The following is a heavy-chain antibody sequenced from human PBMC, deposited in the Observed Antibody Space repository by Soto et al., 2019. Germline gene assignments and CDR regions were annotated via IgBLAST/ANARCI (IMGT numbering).Heavy chain of an antibody. J-gene: IGHJ4*02. CDR2: IYFNGNT. V-gene: IGHV4-59*01. D-gene: IGHD3-16*01. Sequence: SETLSLTCTVSAASFSKYYWTWIRQPPGKGLEWIGYIYFNGNTKCNPSLEGRLTISIDTSKKEFSLKLTSVTAADAAVYYCASVTFGGIVLAHWGQGTLVTVSS. CDR1: AASFSKYY. CDR3: ASVTFGGIVLAH.